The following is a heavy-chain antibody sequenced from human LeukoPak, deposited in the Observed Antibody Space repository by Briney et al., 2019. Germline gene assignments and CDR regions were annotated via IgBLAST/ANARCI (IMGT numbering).Heavy chain of an antibody. J-gene: IGHJ5*02. CDR2: IYYSGST. CDR3: ARDRCSGGSCYSVGPWFDP. V-gene: IGHV4-59*01. D-gene: IGHD2-15*01. CDR1: GGSISSYY. Sequence: SETLSLTCTVSGGSISSYYWSWIRQPPGKGLEWIGYIYYSGSTNYNPSLRSRVTISVDTSKNQFSLKLSSVTAADTAVYYCARDRCSGGSCYSVGPWFDPWGQGTLVTVSS.